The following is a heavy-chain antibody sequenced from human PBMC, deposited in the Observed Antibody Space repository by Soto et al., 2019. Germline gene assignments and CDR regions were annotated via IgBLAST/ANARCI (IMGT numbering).Heavy chain of an antibody. D-gene: IGHD2-15*01. CDR3: AREMGGYCSGGSCYACDY. V-gene: IGHV1-18*01. CDR2: ISAYNGNT. Sequence: QVQLVQSGAEVKKPGASVKVSCKASGYTFTSYGISWVRQAPGQGREWMGWISAYNGNTNYAQKLQGRVTMTTDTSTSTAYMELRSLRSDDTAVYYCAREMGGYCSGGSCYACDYWGQGTLVTVSS. J-gene: IGHJ4*02. CDR1: GYTFTSYG.